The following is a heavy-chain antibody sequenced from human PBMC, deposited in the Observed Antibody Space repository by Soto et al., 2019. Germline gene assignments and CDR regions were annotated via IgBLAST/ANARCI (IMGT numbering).Heavy chain of an antibody. D-gene: IGHD6-6*01. Sequence: ASVKVSCKASGGTFSSYAISWVRQAPGQGLEWMGGIIPIFGTANYAQKFQGRVTITADESTSTAYMELSSLRSEDTAVYYCAGDDSSSNAFDIWGQGTMVTVSS. CDR2: IIPIFGTA. CDR1: GGTFSSYA. CDR3: AGDDSSSNAFDI. J-gene: IGHJ3*02. V-gene: IGHV1-69*13.